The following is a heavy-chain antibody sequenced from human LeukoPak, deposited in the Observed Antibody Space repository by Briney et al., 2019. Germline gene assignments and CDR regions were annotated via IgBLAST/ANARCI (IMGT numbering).Heavy chain of an antibody. V-gene: IGHV4-39*07. D-gene: IGHD2-15*01. CDR1: GGSISSSSYY. J-gene: IGHJ5*02. CDR3: ASTDCSGGSCYFSNWFDP. CDR2: IYYSGST. Sequence: SETLSLTCTVSGGSISSSSYYWGWIRQPPGKGLEWIGSIYYSGSTYYNPSLKSRVTISVDTSKNQFSLKLSSVTAADTAVYYCASTDCSGGSCYFSNWFDPWGQGTLVTVSS.